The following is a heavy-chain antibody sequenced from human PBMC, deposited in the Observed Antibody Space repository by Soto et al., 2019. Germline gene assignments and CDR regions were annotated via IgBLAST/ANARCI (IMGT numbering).Heavy chain of an antibody. CDR3: ARVPLFYGMDV. Sequence: ASVKVSCKASGYTFTNYAMNWVCQAPGQRLEWKGWINAGNGNTKYSQKFQGRVTITRDTSASTAYMELSSLRSEDTAMYYCARVPLFYGMDVWGQGTTVTVSS. D-gene: IGHD2-15*01. CDR1: GYTFTNYA. V-gene: IGHV1-3*01. CDR2: INAGNGNT. J-gene: IGHJ6*02.